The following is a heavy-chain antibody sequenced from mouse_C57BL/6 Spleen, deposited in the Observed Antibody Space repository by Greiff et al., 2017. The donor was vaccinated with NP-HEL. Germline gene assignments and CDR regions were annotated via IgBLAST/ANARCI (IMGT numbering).Heavy chain of an antibody. CDR2: INPGSGGT. Sequence: VQLQQSGAELVRPGTSVKVSCKASGYAFTNYLIEWVKQRPGQGLEWIGVINPGSGGTNYNEKFKGKATLTADKSSSTAYMQLSSLTSEDSAVYFCARREYYGSSPRYFDVWGTGTTVTVSS. D-gene: IGHD1-1*01. CDR3: ARREYYGSSPRYFDV. CDR1: GYAFTNYL. V-gene: IGHV1-54*01. J-gene: IGHJ1*03.